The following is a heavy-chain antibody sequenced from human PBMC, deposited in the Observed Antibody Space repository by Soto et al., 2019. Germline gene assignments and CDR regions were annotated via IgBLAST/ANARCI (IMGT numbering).Heavy chain of an antibody. CDR2: IYSGGST. V-gene: IGHV3-53*01. Sequence: QPGGSLRLSCAASGFTVSSNYMSWVRQAPGKGLEWVSVIYSGGSTYYADSVKGRFTISRDKSKNTLYLQMNSLRAEDTAVYYCARDLNYQPYYYGMDVWGQGTTVTVSS. CDR1: GFTVSSNY. D-gene: IGHD1-7*01. CDR3: ARDLNYQPYYYGMDV. J-gene: IGHJ6*02.